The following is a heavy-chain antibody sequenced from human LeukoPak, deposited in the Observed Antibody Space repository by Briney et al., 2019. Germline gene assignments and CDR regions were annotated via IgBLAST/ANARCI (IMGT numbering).Heavy chain of an antibody. Sequence: VASVKVSCKASGGTFSSYAISWVRQAPGQGLEWMGGIIPIFGTANYAQKFQGRVTITADESTSTAYMELSSLRSEDTAVYYCARVRYYDFWSGYYNYWGQGTLVTVSS. J-gene: IGHJ4*02. D-gene: IGHD3-3*01. V-gene: IGHV1-69*01. CDR3: ARVRYYDFWSGYYNY. CDR1: GGTFSSYA. CDR2: IIPIFGTA.